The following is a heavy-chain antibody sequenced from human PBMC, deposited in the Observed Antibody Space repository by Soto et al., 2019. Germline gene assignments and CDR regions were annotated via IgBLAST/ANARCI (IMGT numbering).Heavy chain of an antibody. Sequence: LSLTCTVSGGSISSGDSYWSWVRQPPGKGLEWIGYIYYSGTTYYNPSLKSRVTFSVDTSKNEFSLKLTSVTAADTAVYYCARDEKNSDYYSGMDVWGQGTTVTVSS. CDR2: IYYSGTT. D-gene: IGHD3-10*01. CDR1: GGSISSGDSY. V-gene: IGHV4-30-4*01. CDR3: ARDEKNSDYYSGMDV. J-gene: IGHJ6*01.